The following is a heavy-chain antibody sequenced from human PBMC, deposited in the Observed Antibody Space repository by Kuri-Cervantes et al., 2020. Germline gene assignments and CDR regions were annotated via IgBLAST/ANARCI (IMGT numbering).Heavy chain of an antibody. J-gene: IGHJ6*02. D-gene: IGHD2-15*01. Sequence: ASVKVSCKASGYTFTSYGISWVRQAPGQGLEWMGWISAYNGNTNYAQKLQGRVTMTTDTSTSTAYMELRSLRSDDTAVYYCARDCSGGSCFVFGTDVWGQGTTVTVSS. V-gene: IGHV1-18*01. CDR1: GYTFTSYG. CDR3: ARDCSGGSCFVFGTDV. CDR2: ISAYNGNT.